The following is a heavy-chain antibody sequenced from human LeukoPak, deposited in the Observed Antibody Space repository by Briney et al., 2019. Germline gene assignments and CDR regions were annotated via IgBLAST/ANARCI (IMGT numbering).Heavy chain of an antibody. V-gene: IGHV3-66*01. J-gene: IGHJ5*02. CDR2: IYVDGST. CDR3: ARDLWLDT. Sequence: GGSLRLSCAASGISVSSNYMSWVRQAPGKGLQWVSVIYVDGSTYYADSVKGRITISRDNSRNTLYLQMNSLRAEDAAVYYCARDLWLDTWGQGTLVTVSS. CDR1: GISVSSNY.